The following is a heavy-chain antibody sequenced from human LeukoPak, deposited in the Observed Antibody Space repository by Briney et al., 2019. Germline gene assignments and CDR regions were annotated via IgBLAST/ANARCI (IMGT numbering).Heavy chain of an antibody. V-gene: IGHV3-23*01. CDR3: ASLVRGVIPSMEFDP. Sequence: GGSLSLSCAASGFTFSSYAMSWVRQAPGEGMEWVSAISGSGGSTYYADSVKGRFTISRDNSKNTLYLQMNSLRAEDTAVYYCASLVRGVIPSMEFDPWGQGTLVTVSS. CDR1: GFTFSSYA. J-gene: IGHJ5*02. D-gene: IGHD3-10*01. CDR2: ISGSGGST.